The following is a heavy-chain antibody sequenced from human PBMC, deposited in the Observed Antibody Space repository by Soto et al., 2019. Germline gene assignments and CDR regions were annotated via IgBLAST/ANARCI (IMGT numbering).Heavy chain of an antibody. CDR2: ISSGSDFI. CDR3: TRDQGGSYDSWFDP. J-gene: IGHJ5*02. V-gene: IGHV3-21*02. CDR1: FSMYS. Sequence: EVQVVESGGGLVKPGGSLRLSCNFSFSMYSMDWVRQAPGKGLERVASISSGSDFIKYADSLKGRFTISRDNAKNSVSLQMSSLRVEDTAMYYCTRDQGGSYDSWFDPWGRGTLVTVSS. D-gene: IGHD1-26*01.